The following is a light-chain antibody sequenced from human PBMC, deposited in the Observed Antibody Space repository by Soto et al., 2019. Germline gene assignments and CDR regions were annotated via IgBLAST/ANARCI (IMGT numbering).Light chain of an antibody. V-gene: IGKV3-11*01. Sequence: EIVLTQSPATLSLSPGERATLSCRASQSISSYLAWYQQKPAQAPRLLIYDASNRATGIPARFSGSGSGTDFTLTISSLEPEDFAVYYCQQRSYWLTFGGGTKVEMK. CDR1: QSISSY. J-gene: IGKJ4*01. CDR2: DAS. CDR3: QQRSYWLT.